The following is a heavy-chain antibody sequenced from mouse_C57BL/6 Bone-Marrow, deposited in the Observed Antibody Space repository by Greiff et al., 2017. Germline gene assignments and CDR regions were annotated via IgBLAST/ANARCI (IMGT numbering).Heavy chain of an antibody. V-gene: IGHV7-1*01. CDR2: SRNKANDYTT. CDR3: ARTDGPDAMDY. J-gene: IGHJ4*01. Sequence: EVKLMESGGGLVQSGRSLRLSCATSGFTFSDFYMEWVRQAPGKGLEWIAASRNKANDYTTEYSASVKGRFIVSRDTSQSSLYLQMNALRAEDTAIYYCARTDGPDAMDYWGQGTSVTVSA. CDR1: GFTFSDFY. D-gene: IGHD2-3*01.